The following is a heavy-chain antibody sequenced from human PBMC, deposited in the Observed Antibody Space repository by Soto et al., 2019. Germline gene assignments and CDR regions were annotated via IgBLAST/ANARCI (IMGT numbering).Heavy chain of an antibody. D-gene: IGHD1-26*01. V-gene: IGHV4-30-2*01. CDR3: ARRIVGAITNWFDP. CDR1: GGSISRGGYS. J-gene: IGHJ5*02. Sequence: TLSLTCAVSGGSISRGGYSWSWIRQPPGKGLEWIGYIYHSGSTYYNPSLKSRVTISVDRSKNQFSLKLSSVTAADTAVYYCARRIVGAITNWFDPWGQGTLVTVSS. CDR2: IYHSGST.